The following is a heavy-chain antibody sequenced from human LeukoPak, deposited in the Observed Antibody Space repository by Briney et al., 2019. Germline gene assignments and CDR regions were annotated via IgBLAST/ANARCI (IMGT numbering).Heavy chain of an antibody. D-gene: IGHD3-22*01. J-gene: IGHJ4*02. Sequence: GGSLRLSCAASGFTFSSYAMSWARQDPVKGLEWVSTVSGSGGRTYYADSVKGRFTISRDNSKNTLYLQMNSLRAEDTAVYYCANSYYYDSSGYFDNWGQGTLVTVSS. CDR2: VSGSGGRT. CDR1: GFTFSSYA. CDR3: ANSYYYDSSGYFDN. V-gene: IGHV3-23*01.